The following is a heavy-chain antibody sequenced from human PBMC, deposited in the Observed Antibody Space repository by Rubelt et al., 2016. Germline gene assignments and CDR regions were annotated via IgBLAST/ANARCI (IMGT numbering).Heavy chain of an antibody. V-gene: IGHV4-34*01. J-gene: IGHJ4*02. D-gene: IGHD3-3*01. Sequence: YNPSLKSRVTISVDTSKNQFSLKLSSVTAADTAVYYCARGWRYYDIWSGYRYWGQGTLVTVSS. CDR3: ARGWRYYDIWSGYRY.